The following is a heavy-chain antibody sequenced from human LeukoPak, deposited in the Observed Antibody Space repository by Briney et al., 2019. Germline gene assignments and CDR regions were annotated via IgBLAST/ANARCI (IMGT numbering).Heavy chain of an antibody. Sequence: GRSLRLSCAGSGFTFSTYVIHWVRQTPGKGLEWAALISYDGNSKYYADSVEGRFTISRDNSKNTVYLQMDSLRAEDTAVYYCARVTTSTKYYSGMDVWGQGTTVTVSS. CDR1: GFTFSTYV. D-gene: IGHD1-14*01. CDR2: ISYDGNSK. J-gene: IGHJ6*02. CDR3: ARVTTSTKYYSGMDV. V-gene: IGHV3-30*03.